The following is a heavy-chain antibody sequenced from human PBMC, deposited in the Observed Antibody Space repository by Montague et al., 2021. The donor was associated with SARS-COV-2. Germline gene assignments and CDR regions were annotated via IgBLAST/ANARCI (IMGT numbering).Heavy chain of an antibody. Sequence: SETLSLTCTVSGGSISSYYWSWIRQPPGKGLEWIGDINYSGSTNYNPSLKSRATISRDTSKNQFSLKVRSVTAADTAVYYCARETMTADAFDIWGQGTMVTVSS. CDR2: INYSGST. CDR3: ARETMTADAFDI. J-gene: IGHJ3*02. D-gene: IGHD1-14*01. V-gene: IGHV4-59*01. CDR1: GGSISSYY.